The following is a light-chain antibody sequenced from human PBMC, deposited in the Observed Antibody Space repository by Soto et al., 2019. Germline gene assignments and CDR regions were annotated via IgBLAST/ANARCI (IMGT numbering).Light chain of an antibody. CDR3: QQYDSYQLN. CDR1: QSINNL. V-gene: IGKV1-5*01. J-gene: IGKJ4*01. Sequence: DIQMTQSPSTLSASVVYRFTITFLASQSINNLLAWYQQKPGKAPKFLIYDVSTLESGVPSRFSGSGSGTEFTLTIRSMQPEDFATYYCQQYDSYQLNFGGGTKVDIK. CDR2: DVS.